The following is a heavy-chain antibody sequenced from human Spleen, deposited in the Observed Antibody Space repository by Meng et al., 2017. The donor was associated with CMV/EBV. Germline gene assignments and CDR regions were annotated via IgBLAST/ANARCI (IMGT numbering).Heavy chain of an antibody. J-gene: IGHJ4*02. V-gene: IGHV4-30-4*08. CDR3: ARVVTAKDYYFYF. Sequence: SETLSLTCTVSGGSLSSADYYWSWIRQSPGKGLEWVGYINYSGSSYYNPSLKSRLAISIDPSKDQFSLRVDSVTVADTAIYYCARVVTAKDYYFYFCGQGKLVTVSS. D-gene: IGHD2-21*02. CDR2: INYSGSS. CDR1: GGSLSSADYY.